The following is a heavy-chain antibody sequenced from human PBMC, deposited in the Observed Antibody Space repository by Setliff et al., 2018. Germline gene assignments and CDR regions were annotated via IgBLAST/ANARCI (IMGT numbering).Heavy chain of an antibody. CDR3: ASHPRVTIFGVVAFDY. Sequence: SETLSLTCSVSGASISNYYWSWIRQPPGKGLEWIGYIYTKGSTNYNSSLKSRVTISVDMSKNQFSLKLSSVTAADTAAYYCASHPRVTIFGVVAFDYWGQGILVTVSS. CDR1: GASISNYY. CDR2: IYTKGST. J-gene: IGHJ4*02. V-gene: IGHV4-4*08. D-gene: IGHD3-3*01.